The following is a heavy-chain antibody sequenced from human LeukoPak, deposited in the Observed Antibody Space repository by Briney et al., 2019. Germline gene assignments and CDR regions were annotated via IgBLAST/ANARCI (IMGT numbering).Heavy chain of an antibody. J-gene: IGHJ3*02. CDR3: ARVVGAVAGRVLSHAFDI. V-gene: IGHV3-48*03. CDR2: ISSSGSTI. D-gene: IGHD6-19*01. Sequence: GGSLRLSCAASGFTFSSYEMNWVRQAPGKGLEWVSYISSSGSTIYYADSVKGRFTISRDNAKNSLYLHMNSLRAEDTAVYYCARVVGAVAGRVLSHAFDIWGQGTMVTVSS. CDR1: GFTFSSYE.